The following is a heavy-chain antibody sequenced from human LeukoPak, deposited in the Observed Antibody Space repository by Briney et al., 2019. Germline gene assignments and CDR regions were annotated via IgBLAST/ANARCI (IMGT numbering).Heavy chain of an antibody. D-gene: IGHD2-2*02. CDR1: GGSISSGDYY. CDR2: IYYSGST. V-gene: IGHV4-30-4*01. J-gene: IGHJ4*02. CDR3: ARGECSSTSCYMGYSSVPLDY. Sequence: SETLSLTCTVSGGSISSGDYYWSWIRQPPGKGLEWIGYIYYSGSTYYNPSLKSRVTISVDTSKNQFSLKLSSVTAADTAVYYCARGECSSTSCYMGYSSVPLDYWGQGTLVTVSS.